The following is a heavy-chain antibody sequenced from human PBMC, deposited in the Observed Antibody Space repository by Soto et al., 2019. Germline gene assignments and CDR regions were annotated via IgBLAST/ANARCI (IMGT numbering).Heavy chain of an antibody. CDR1: GGTFSSYA. CDR2: IIPIFGTA. J-gene: IGHJ6*02. V-gene: IGHV1-69*13. D-gene: IGHD3-3*01. Sequence: SVKVSCKASGGTFSSYAISWVRQAPGQGLEWMGGIIPIFGTANYAQKFQGRVTITADESTSTAYMELSSLRSEDTAVYYCASITIFGVVIPGYYYYGMDVWGQGTTVTVS. CDR3: ASITIFGVVIPGYYYYGMDV.